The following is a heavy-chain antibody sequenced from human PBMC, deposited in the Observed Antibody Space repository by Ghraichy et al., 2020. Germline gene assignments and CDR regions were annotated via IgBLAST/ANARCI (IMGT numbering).Heavy chain of an antibody. CDR3: ARDKGSGWYIGAFDI. J-gene: IGHJ3*02. CDR1: GFTFSSYW. Sequence: GGSLRLSCAASGFTFSSYWMSWVRQAPGKGLEWVANIKQDGSEKYYVDSVKGRFTISRDNAKNSLYLQMNSLRAEDTAVYYCARDKGSGWYIGAFDIWGQGTMVTVSS. CDR2: IKQDGSEK. V-gene: IGHV3-7*01. D-gene: IGHD6-19*01.